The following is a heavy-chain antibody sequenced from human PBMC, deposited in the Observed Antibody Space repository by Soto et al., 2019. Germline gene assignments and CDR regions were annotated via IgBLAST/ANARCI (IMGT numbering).Heavy chain of an antibody. CDR3: ASGTYSYDSSGYPWGAFDI. V-gene: IGHV1-69*06. D-gene: IGHD3-22*01. CDR1: GGTFSSYA. Sequence: SVKVSCKASGGTFSSYAISWVRQAPGQGLEWMGGIIPIFGTANYAQKFQGRVTITADKSTSTAYMELSSLRSEDTAVYYCASGTYSYDSSGYPWGAFDIWGQGTMVTVSS. J-gene: IGHJ3*02. CDR2: IIPIFGTA.